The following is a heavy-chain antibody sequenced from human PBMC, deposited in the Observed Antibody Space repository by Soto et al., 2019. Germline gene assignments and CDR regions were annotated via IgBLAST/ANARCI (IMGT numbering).Heavy chain of an antibody. J-gene: IGHJ6*02. D-gene: IGHD3-10*01. CDR3: ARDRRPMVRGVIISYYGMDV. CDR1: GYAFTIYY. Sequence: ASVKVSCTASGYAFTIYYMHWARHAPGQGLEWMGIISPSDGSTSYAQKFQGRVTMTTDTSTSTAYMELSSLRSEDTAVYYCARDRRPMVRGVIISYYGMDVWVQGTTVTVSS. CDR2: ISPSDGST. V-gene: IGHV1-46*01.